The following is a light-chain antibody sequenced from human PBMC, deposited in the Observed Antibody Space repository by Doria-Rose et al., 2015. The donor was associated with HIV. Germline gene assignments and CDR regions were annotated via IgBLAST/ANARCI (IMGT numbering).Light chain of an antibody. J-gene: IGKJ3*01. CDR3: QQYYDTPT. Sequence: DIQVTQSPESLGMSLGERATLNCTSNQSLLYASKNYLAWYQQKPGQPPKLLIYWASTRQSGVPDRFSGSGSGTDFTLTISSLEAEDVAVYHCQQYYDTPTFGPGTTVDIK. V-gene: IGKV4-1*01. CDR2: WAS. CDR1: QSLLYASKNY.